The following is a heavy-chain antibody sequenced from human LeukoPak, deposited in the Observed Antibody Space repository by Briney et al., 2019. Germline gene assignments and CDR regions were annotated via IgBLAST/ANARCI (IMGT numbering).Heavy chain of an antibody. Sequence: AGGSLRLSCAASGFTFSAYGMSWVRQSPRKGLEWVSGVSGADGTTYYADSVKGRFTISRDNFKSTLYLQMNSLRAEDTAVYYWAKVRYSYGFGDFDYWGQGTLVTVSS. CDR2: VSGADGTT. CDR3: AKVRYSYGFGDFDY. CDR1: GFTFSAYG. V-gene: IGHV3-23*01. J-gene: IGHJ4*02. D-gene: IGHD5-18*01.